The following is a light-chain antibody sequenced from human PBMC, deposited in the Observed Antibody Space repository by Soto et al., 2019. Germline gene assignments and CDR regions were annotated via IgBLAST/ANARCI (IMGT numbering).Light chain of an antibody. CDR2: DAS. Sequence: EIVITQSPATLSVSPGDRATLSCRASQSVSSNLAWYQQKPGQGPRLLIYDASTRATGIPARFSGSGSGTDFTLTISSLQSEDFAIYYCQQYSNWRTFGQGTKVDIK. CDR1: QSVSSN. CDR3: QQYSNWRT. V-gene: IGKV3-15*01. J-gene: IGKJ2*01.